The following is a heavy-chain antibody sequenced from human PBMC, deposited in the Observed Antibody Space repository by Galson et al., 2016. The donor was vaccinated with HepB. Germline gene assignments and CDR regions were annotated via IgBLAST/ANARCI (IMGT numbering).Heavy chain of an antibody. D-gene: IGHD3-22*01. CDR2: INLSADSA. Sequence: SVKVSCKASGYSFTTYFLHWVRQAPGQGLEWMAMINLSADSATYAPKFQGRVTVTRDTSTSTAYMELTSLTSEDTAVYCCARALTPRTYYDSSGSYCLAYWGQGSLVTVSS. CDR3: ARALTPRTYYDSSGSYCLAY. V-gene: IGHV1-46*03. CDR1: GYSFTTYF. J-gene: IGHJ4*02.